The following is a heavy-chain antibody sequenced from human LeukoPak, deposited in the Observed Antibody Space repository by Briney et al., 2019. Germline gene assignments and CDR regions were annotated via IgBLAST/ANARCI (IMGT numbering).Heavy chain of an antibody. CDR3: ARRAAIENYFDY. J-gene: IGHJ4*02. D-gene: IGHD2-21*01. CDR2: IYSSGIT. V-gene: IGHV4-39*07. Sequence: SETLSLTCTVSGGSITSRNYYWGWIRQPPGKGLEWIGSIYSSGITYYNPSLKSRVTISVDTSKNQFSLRLSSVTAVDTAVYYCARRAAIENYFDYWSQGTLVTVSS. CDR1: GGSITSRNYY.